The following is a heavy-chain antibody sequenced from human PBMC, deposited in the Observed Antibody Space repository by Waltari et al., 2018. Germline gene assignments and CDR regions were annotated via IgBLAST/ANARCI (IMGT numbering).Heavy chain of an antibody. CDR1: GYTFTSYD. J-gene: IGHJ5*02. Sequence: QVQLVQSGAEVKKPGASVKVSCKASGYTFTSYDINWVRQATGQGLEGMGWMNPNSGKPGYAQKCQGRVTMSRNTSISTAYMELSSLRSEDPAVHYCARGPHYYVSGSYFDPWGQGTLVTVSS. CDR2: MNPNSGKP. V-gene: IGHV1-8*01. D-gene: IGHD3-10*01. CDR3: ARGPHYYVSGSYFDP.